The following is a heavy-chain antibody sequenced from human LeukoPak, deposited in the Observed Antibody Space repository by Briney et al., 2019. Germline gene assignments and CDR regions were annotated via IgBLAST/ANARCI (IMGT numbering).Heavy chain of an antibody. CDR3: ARAPGAFDI. Sequence: PSETLSLTCTVSGDSITSGSYYWAWIRQHPGKGLEWIGYIYYTGGTHYNPSLKSRLTISVDTSENHFSLKLSSETAADTAIYFCARAPGAFDIWGQGTMVTVSS. V-gene: IGHV4-31*03. CDR1: GDSITSGSYY. J-gene: IGHJ3*02. CDR2: IYYTGGT.